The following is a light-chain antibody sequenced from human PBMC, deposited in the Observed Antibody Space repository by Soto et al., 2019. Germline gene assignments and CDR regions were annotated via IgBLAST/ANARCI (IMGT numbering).Light chain of an antibody. J-gene: IGLJ3*02. CDR2: GNN. CDR3: QSYDSSRSVWV. Sequence: QSVLTQPPSVSGAPGQRVTISCTGSSSNIGAGYDVHWYHQLPGTAPKLLIYGNNNRPSGVPDRFSGSRSGTSASLAITGLQAEDEADDYCQSYDSSRSVWVFGGGTKLTVL. V-gene: IGLV1-40*01. CDR1: SSNIGAGYD.